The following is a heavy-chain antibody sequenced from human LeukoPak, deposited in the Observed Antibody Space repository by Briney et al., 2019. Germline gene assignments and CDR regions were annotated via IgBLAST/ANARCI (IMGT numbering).Heavy chain of an antibody. J-gene: IGHJ4*02. CDR1: GFTFSSYE. V-gene: IGHV3-48*03. Sequence: PGGSLRLSCAASGFTFSSYEMNCVRQAPGKGLEWVSYISCSGSTIYYADSVKGRFTISRDNAKNSLYLNMNSLRAEDTAVYYCAKDYGYSYGSYLDYWGQGTQVTVSS. CDR3: AKDYGYSYGSYLDY. D-gene: IGHD5-18*01. CDR2: ISCSGSTI.